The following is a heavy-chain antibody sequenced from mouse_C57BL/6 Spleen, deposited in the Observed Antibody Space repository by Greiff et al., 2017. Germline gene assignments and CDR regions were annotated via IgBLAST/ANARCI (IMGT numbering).Heavy chain of an antibody. V-gene: IGHV1-81*01. CDR3: AREYYYGSSSWYFDV. D-gene: IGHD1-1*01. CDR1: GYTFTSYG. J-gene: IGHJ1*03. Sequence: QVQLQQSGAELARPGASVKLSCKASGYTFTSYGISWVRQRTGQGLEWIGEIYPRSGNTYYNEKFKGKATLTADKSSSTAYMELRSLTSEDSAVYFCAREYYYGSSSWYFDVWGTGTTVTVSS. CDR2: IYPRSGNT.